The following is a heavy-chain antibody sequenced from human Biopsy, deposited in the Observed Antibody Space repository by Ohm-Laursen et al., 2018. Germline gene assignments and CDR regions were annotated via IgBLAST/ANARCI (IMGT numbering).Heavy chain of an antibody. CDR2: INVYSNKK. CDR3: ARSPGRDRMDV. CDR1: EFTFSGYS. J-gene: IGHJ6*02. V-gene: IGHV3-48*04. Sequence: SLRLPCAAPEFTFSGYSMNWVRQAPGRGLEWVSYINVYSNKKYYADSVKGRFIVSRDNDKNSLYLQMNSLRAEDTAVYHCARSPGRDRMDVWGQGTTVIVSS. D-gene: IGHD1-14*01.